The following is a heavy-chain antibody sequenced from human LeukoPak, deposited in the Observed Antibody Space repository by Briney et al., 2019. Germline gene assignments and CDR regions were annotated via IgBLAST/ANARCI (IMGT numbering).Heavy chain of an antibody. D-gene: IGHD3-22*01. J-gene: IGHJ3*02. CDR2: ISPSGGST. Sequence: ASVKVSCKAFGYTFTSNYMHWVRQAPGQGPEWMGVISPSGGSTTYAQKFQGRVTLTRDMSTSTAYMELSSLRSEDTAVYYCARESTYYYDSSGYLHAFDIWGQGTMVTVSS. CDR1: GYTFTSNY. V-gene: IGHV1-46*01. CDR3: ARESTYYYDSSGYLHAFDI.